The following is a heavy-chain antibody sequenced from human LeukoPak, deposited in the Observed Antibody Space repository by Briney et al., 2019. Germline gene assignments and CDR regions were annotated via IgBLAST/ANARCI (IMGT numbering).Heavy chain of an antibody. J-gene: IGHJ4*02. V-gene: IGHV2-5*01. CDR1: GFSLSTSGVG. CDR2: IYWNDDK. Sequence: SGPTLVKPTQTLTLTCTFSGFSLSTSGVGVGWIRQPPGKALEWLALIYWNDDKRYSPSLKSRLTITKDTSKNQVVLTMTNMDPVDTATYYCAHSRVRYFDWLLRYFDYWGQGTLVTVSS. D-gene: IGHD3-9*01. CDR3: AHSRVRYFDWLLRYFDY.